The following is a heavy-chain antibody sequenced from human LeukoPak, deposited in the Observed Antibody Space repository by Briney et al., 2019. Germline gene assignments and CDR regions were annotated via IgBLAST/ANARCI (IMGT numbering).Heavy chain of an antibody. V-gene: IGHV3-74*01. D-gene: IGHD4-23*01. CDR2: INSDGSST. J-gene: IGHJ4*02. CDR1: GFTFSSYW. Sequence: PGGSLRLSCAASGFTFSSYWMHWVRQAPGKGLVWVLRINSDGSSTSYADSVKGRFTISRDNAKNTLYLQMNSLRAEDTAVYYCARGTTVVTPVFDYWGQGTLVTVSS. CDR3: ARGTTVVTPVFDY.